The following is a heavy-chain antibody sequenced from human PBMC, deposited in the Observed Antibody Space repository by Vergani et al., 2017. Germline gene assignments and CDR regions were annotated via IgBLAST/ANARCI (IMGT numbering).Heavy chain of an antibody. D-gene: IGHD1-26*01. CDR2: IRNDGSNK. Sequence: VQLVESGGGLVQPGGSLRLSCAASGFTFSSYSMNWVRQAPGKGLEWVAFIRNDGSNKYYTDSVKGRFTISRDNSKNTLYLQMNSLRAEDTAVYYCAKDLQWEVLDYWGQGTLVTVSS. CDR1: GFTFSSYS. J-gene: IGHJ4*02. V-gene: IGHV3-30*02. CDR3: AKDLQWEVLDY.